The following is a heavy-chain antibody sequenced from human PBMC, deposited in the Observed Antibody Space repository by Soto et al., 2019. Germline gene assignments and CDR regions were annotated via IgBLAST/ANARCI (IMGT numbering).Heavy chain of an antibody. CDR2: INHSGGT. CDR1: GGSFNGYY. D-gene: IGHD3-10*01. CDR3: ARPVWFGNMGYFDS. J-gene: IGHJ4*02. V-gene: IGHV4-34*01. Sequence: PSETLSLTCAVYGGSFNGYYWTWIRQPPGKGLEWIGEINHSGGTNYNPSLKSRVTVSVDTSKHQFSLKLTSATAADTALYFCARPVWFGNMGYFDSWGQGTLVTVSS.